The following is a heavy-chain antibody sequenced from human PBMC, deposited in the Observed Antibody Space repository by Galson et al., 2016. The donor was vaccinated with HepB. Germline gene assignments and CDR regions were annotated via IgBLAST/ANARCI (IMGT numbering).Heavy chain of an antibody. V-gene: IGHV3-23*01. J-gene: IGHJ3*02. CDR3: AKDPNYYDSSGYIWGAFDI. CDR2: ISNSGGRT. CDR1: GFTFRSYA. D-gene: IGHD3-22*01. Sequence: SLRLSCAASGFTFRSYAMTWVRQAPGKGLEWVSEISNSGGRTYYEDSVKGRFTISRDNSKNTLSLQMNSLRAEDTAVYYCAKDPNYYDSSGYIWGAFDIWGQGTMVTVSS.